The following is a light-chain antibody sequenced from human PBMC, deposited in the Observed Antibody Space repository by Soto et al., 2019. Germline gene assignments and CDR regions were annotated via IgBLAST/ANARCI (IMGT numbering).Light chain of an antibody. J-gene: IGLJ1*01. Sequence: QSALTQPRSVSGSPGQSVTISCTGTSSDVGGYNYVSWYQQHPGKAPKLMIYDVSKRPSGVPDRFSGSKSGNTASLTISGLQAEDEADYHCCLYAGSLYVFGTGTKLTVL. CDR2: DVS. CDR1: SSDVGGYNY. V-gene: IGLV2-11*01. CDR3: CLYAGSLYV.